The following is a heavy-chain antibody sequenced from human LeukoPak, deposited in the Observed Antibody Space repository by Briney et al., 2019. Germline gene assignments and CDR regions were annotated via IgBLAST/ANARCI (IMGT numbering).Heavy chain of an antibody. V-gene: IGHV3-7*01. CDR1: GFTFSSYW. J-gene: IGHJ6*02. CDR3: ARYYYDFWSGYYDYYYYYGMDA. Sequence: GGSLRLSCAASGFTFSSYWMSWVRQAPGKGLEWVANIKQDGSEKYYVDSVKGRFTISRDNAKNSLYLQMNSLRAEDTAVYYCARYYYDFWSGYYDYYYYYGMDAWGQGTTVTVSS. D-gene: IGHD3-3*01. CDR2: IKQDGSEK.